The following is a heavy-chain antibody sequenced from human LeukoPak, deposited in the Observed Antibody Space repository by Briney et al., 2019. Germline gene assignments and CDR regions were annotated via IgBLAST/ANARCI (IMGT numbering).Heavy chain of an antibody. D-gene: IGHD2-2*02. CDR2: INSDGSST. CDR3: ARDRPPPYTDWFDP. Sequence: PGGSLRLSCAASGFTVSSSYMSWVRQAPGKGLVWVSRINSDGSSTSYADSVKGRFTISRDNAKNTLYLQMNSLRAEDTAVYYCARDRPPPYTDWFDPWGQGTLVTVSS. J-gene: IGHJ5*02. V-gene: IGHV3-74*01. CDR1: GFTVSSSY.